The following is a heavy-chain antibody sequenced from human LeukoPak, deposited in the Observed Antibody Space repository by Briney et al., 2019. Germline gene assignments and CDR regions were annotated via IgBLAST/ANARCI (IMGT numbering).Heavy chain of an antibody. CDR3: ARDPDTVTTPYWGYYYYMDV. J-gene: IGHJ6*03. CDR1: GFTFSSYG. Sequence: PGRSLRLSCAASGFTFSSYGMYWVRQAPGKGLEWVAVIWYDGSNKYYADSVKGRFTISRDNSKNTLYLQMNSLRAEDTAVYYCARDPDTVTTPYWGYYYYMDVWGKGTTVTVSS. CDR2: IWYDGSNK. D-gene: IGHD4-17*01. V-gene: IGHV3-33*01.